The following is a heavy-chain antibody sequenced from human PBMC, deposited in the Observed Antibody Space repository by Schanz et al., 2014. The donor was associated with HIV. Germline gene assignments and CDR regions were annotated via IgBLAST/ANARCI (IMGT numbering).Heavy chain of an antibody. D-gene: IGHD6-6*01. J-gene: IGHJ6*02. CDR2: IWFDGSNK. Sequence: QVQLVESGGGVVQPWRSLRLSCAASGFTFSSYGMHWVRQAPGKGLEWVAVIWFDGSNKYYADSVKGRFTISRDNSKKTLYLQMNSLRAGDTAVYYCASTEFPYSSSSDYYYGMDVWGQGTLVTVSS. V-gene: IGHV3-33*01. CDR1: GFTFSSYG. CDR3: ASTEFPYSSSSDYYYGMDV.